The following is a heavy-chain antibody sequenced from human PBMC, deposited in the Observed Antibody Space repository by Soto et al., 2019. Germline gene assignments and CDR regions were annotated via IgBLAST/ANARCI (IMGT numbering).Heavy chain of an antibody. J-gene: IGHJ4*02. D-gene: IGHD1-7*01. V-gene: IGHV3-23*01. Sequence: GGSLRLSCAASGFTFSSYAMSWVRQAPGKGLEWVSAISGSGGSTYYADSVKGRFTISRDNSKNTLYLQMNSLRAEDTAVYYCAHPLNNWNYHSVDYWAQGNLVTVS. CDR2: ISGSGGST. CDR1: GFTFSSYA. CDR3: AHPLNNWNYHSVDY.